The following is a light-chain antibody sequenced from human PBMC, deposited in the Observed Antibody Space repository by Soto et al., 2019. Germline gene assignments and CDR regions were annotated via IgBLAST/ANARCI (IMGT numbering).Light chain of an antibody. CDR3: QQYGSSPLT. CDR2: GAS. V-gene: IGKV3-20*01. J-gene: IGKJ1*01. CDR1: QSVGSAY. Sequence: EMVLTQSPGTLSLSPGERATLSCRASQSVGSAYLAWYQHKPGQAPRLLIYGASSRATGIPDRISGSGSGTDFTLTISRLEPEDFAVYYCQQYGSSPLTFGQGTKVEAK.